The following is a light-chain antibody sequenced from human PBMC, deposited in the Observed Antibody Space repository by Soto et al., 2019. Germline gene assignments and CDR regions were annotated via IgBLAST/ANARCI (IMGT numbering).Light chain of an antibody. CDR1: QGINNY. Sequence: DIQMTQSPSSLSASVGDRVTITCQASQGINNYLNWYQQKPGKAPKLLIYGASHLETGVPSRFSGSGSGTDFTLTISSLQPEDVATYYCQKCKIAPFTFGGGTKVDIK. CDR2: GAS. V-gene: IGKV1-27*01. J-gene: IGKJ4*01. CDR3: QKCKIAPFT.